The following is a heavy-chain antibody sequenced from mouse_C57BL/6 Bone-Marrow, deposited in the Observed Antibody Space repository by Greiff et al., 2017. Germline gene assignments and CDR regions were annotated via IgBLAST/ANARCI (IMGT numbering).Heavy chain of an antibody. CDR3: AFITTVVAPFAY. V-gene: IGHV1-64*01. CDR2: IHPNSGST. J-gene: IGHJ3*01. Sequence: QVQLQQPGAELVKPGASVKLSCKASGYTFTSYWMHWVKQRPGQGLEWIGMIHPNSGSTNYNEKFKSKATLTVDKSSSTAYMQLSSLTSEDSAVYYCAFITTVVAPFAYWGQGTLVTVSA. D-gene: IGHD1-1*01. CDR1: GYTFTSYW.